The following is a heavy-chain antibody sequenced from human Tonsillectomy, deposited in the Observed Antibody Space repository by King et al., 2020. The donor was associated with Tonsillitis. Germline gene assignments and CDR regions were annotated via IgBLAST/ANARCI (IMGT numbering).Heavy chain of an antibody. V-gene: IGHV3-30*04. CDR1: GFTFSNYA. Sequence: VQLVESGGGVVQPGRSLRLSCAASGFTFSNYAVHWVRQAPGKGLEWVAVISYDGSNKYYADSVKGRFTISRDNSKNTLYLQMNSLRAEDTAVYYCAREGPPGTTEFASGGEGTRSPVPS. J-gene: IGHJ4*02. CDR2: ISYDGSNK. CDR3: AREGPPGTTEFAS. D-gene: IGHD1-1*01.